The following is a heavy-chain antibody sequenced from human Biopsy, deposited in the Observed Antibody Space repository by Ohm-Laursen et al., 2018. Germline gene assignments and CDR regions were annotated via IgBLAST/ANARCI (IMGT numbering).Heavy chain of an antibody. CDR3: ARLDYDSSGSYYYFHS. V-gene: IGHV4-39*01. CDR1: GGSVYSSSFY. D-gene: IGHD3-22*01. CDR2: IYYNGDT. Sequence: SETLSLTCSVSGGSVYSSSFYRAWLRQPPGKGLDWIGSIYYNGDTYCNPSLKSRITIAVDTSKNLFSLKLSSVTAADTAVYYCARLDYDSSGSYYYFHSWGQGTLVTVSS. J-gene: IGHJ4*02.